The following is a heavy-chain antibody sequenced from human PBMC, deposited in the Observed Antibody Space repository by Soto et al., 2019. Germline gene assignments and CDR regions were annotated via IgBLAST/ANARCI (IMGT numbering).Heavy chain of an antibody. V-gene: IGHV3-72*01. Sequence: LSLTCTVSGGSISSYYWSWIRQAPGKGLEWVGRIRNRPNSYTTQYAASVKGRFAVLRDDSENLVYLQMNDLKTEDTAVYYCVRDSGRGFYFDYWGQGAQVTVSS. D-gene: IGHD3-10*01. CDR3: VRDSGRGFYFDY. J-gene: IGHJ4*02. CDR1: GGSISSYY. CDR2: IRNRPNSYTT.